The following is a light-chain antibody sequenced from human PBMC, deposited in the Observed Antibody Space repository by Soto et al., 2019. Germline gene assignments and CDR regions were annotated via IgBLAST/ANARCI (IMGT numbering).Light chain of an antibody. J-gene: IGKJ4*01. CDR1: QSVGSY. Sequence: EIEVTQSPATLSLSPGESATLSCRTSQSVGSYLAWYQKKTGQAPRLLIYDASNRATGIPARLSGGGSGRDFTLTISSLEPEGVAVDDWQQRSNWPPLTFGGGTKVVI. CDR2: DAS. CDR3: QQRSNWPPLT. V-gene: IGKV3-11*02.